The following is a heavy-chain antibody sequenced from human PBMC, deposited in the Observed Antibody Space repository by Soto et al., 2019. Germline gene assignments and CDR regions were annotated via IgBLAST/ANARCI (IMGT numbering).Heavy chain of an antibody. Sequence: QVQLVQSGAEVKKPGASVKVSCKASGYTFTSYYMHWVRQAPGQGLEWMGIINPSGGSTSYAQKFPGRVTMTSATSTSTVYMGLGSLRSEDTAVYDCAREYSSSWYPPGMDVWGQGTTVTVSS. J-gene: IGHJ6*02. CDR2: INPSGGST. D-gene: IGHD6-13*01. V-gene: IGHV1-46*01. CDR1: GYTFTSYY. CDR3: AREYSSSWYPPGMDV.